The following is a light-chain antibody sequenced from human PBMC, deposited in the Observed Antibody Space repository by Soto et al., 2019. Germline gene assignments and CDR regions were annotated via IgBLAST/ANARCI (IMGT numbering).Light chain of an antibody. CDR2: EVS. CDR1: SCDVGGYNS. J-gene: IGLJ1*01. V-gene: IGLV2-8*01. CDR3: SSYAGSNNLV. Sequence: QAALTQPRSASGYSGQSVTISCTGTSCDVGGYNSVSWYQQHPGKAPKLMIYEVSKRPSGVPDRFSGSKSGNTASLTVSGLQAEDEADYYCSSYAGSNNLVFGTGTKVTVL.